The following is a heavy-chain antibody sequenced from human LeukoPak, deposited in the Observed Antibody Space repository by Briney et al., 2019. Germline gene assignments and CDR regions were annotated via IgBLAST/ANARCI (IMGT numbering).Heavy chain of an antibody. J-gene: IGHJ5*02. D-gene: IGHD3-10*01. CDR1: GYTFTSYY. CDR3: ARMLLDRFGAMGFDP. Sequence: GASVKVSCKASGYTFTSYYMHWVRQAPEQGLEWMGIINPSGGSTSYAQKFQGRVTMTRNTSISTAYMELSSLRSEDTAVYYCARMLLDRFGAMGFDPWGQGTLVTVSS. V-gene: IGHV1-46*01. CDR2: INPSGGST.